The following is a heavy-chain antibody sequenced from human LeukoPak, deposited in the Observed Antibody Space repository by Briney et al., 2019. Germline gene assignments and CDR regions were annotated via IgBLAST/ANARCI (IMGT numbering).Heavy chain of an antibody. CDR1: GGSISSYY. Sequence: SETLSPTCTVSGGSISSYYWSWIRQPAGKGLEWIGRIYTSGSTNYNPSLKSRVTMSVDTSKNQFSLKLSSVTAADTAVYYCARGYCSSTSCLYCYYYYMDVWGKGTTVTVSS. J-gene: IGHJ6*03. CDR2: IYTSGST. D-gene: IGHD2-2*01. V-gene: IGHV4-4*07. CDR3: ARGYCSSTSCLYCYYYYMDV.